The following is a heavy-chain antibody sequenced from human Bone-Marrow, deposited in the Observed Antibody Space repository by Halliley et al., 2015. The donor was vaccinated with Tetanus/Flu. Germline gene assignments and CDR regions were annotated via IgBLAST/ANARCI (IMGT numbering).Heavy chain of an antibody. Sequence: TLSLTCTVSGGSISSGNFYWSWIRQHPGKGLEWIGYISYSGSAYSKPSLESRVTISLDTSKNQFSLKMNSVTAAVTAVYYCARGPPGTAWGIGFNPCGQGTLVIVSS. D-gene: IGHD2-21*02. CDR3: ARGPPGTAWGIGFNP. J-gene: IGHJ5*02. CDR1: GGSISSGNFY. CDR2: ISYSGSA. V-gene: IGHV4-31*03.